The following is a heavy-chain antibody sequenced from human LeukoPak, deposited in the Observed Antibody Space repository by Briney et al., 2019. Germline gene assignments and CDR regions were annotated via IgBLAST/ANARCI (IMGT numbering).Heavy chain of an antibody. CDR1: GYTFTGYY. J-gene: IGHJ3*02. Sequence: ASVKVSCKASGYTFTGYYMHWVRQAPGQGLEWMGWINPNSGGTNYAQKFQGRVTMTRDTSISTAYMELSRLRSEDTAVYYCARQGDGYNSRDAFDIWGQGTMVTVSS. CDR3: ARQGDGYNSRDAFDI. D-gene: IGHD5-24*01. CDR2: INPNSGGT. V-gene: IGHV1-2*02.